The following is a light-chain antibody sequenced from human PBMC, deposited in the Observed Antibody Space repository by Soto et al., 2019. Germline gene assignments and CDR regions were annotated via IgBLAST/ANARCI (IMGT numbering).Light chain of an antibody. CDR1: QGISSY. CDR3: KQYYSYPLT. J-gene: IGKJ2*01. Sequence: AIRMTQSPSSFSASTGDRVTITCRASQGISSYLAWYQQKPGKAPKLLIYAASTLQSGVPSRFSGSGSGTDFPLTISCLQSEDFATYYCKQYYSYPLTFGQGTKLEIK. CDR2: AAS. V-gene: IGKV1-8*01.